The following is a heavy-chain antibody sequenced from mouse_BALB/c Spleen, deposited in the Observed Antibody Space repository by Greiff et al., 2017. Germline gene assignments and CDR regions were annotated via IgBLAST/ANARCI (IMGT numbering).Heavy chain of an antibody. CDR3: ARGRVNWYFDV. Sequence: VQLQQSGAELVKPGASVKLSCKASGYTFTSYWMHWVKQRPGQGLEWIGEIDPSDSYTNYNQKFKGKATLTVDKSSSTAYMQLSSLTSEDSAVYYCARGRVNWYFDVWGAGTTVTVSS. V-gene: IGHV1-69*02. D-gene: IGHD2-13*01. CDR2: IDPSDSYT. CDR1: GYTFTSYW. J-gene: IGHJ1*01.